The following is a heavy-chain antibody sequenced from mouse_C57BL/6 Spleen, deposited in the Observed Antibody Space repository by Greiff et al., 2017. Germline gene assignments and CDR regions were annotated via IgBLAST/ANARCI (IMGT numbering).Heavy chain of an antibody. CDR3: ARWYFDY. CDR2: IYPGDGDT. J-gene: IGHJ2*01. V-gene: IGHV1-80*01. Sequence: VKLMESGAELVKPGASVKISCKASGYAFSSYWMNWVKQRPGKGLEWIGQIYPGDGDTNYNGKFKGKATLTADKSSSTAYMKLNSLTSEDSAVYFCARWYFDYWGQGTTLTVSS. CDR1: GYAFSSYW.